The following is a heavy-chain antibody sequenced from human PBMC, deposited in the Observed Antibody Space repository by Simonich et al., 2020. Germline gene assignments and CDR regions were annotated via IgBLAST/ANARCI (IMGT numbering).Heavy chain of an antibody. V-gene: IGHV1-2*02. CDR2: INPNSGAK. Sequence: QVQLVQSGAEVKKPGASVKVSCKASGYTFTGYFMHWVPQAAGQGCEERGWINPNSGAKNYAKKFQGKVTMTRDTSISTADMELSRLRSDDTAVYYCAREEANGYSSSWNWFDPWGQGTLVTVSS. CDR3: AREEANGYSSSWNWFDP. CDR1: GYTFTGYF. J-gene: IGHJ5*02. D-gene: IGHD6-13*01.